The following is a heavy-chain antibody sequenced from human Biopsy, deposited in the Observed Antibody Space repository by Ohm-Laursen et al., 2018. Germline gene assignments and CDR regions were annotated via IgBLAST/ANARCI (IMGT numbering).Heavy chain of an antibody. CDR3: ARDYDTSGYYYVS. J-gene: IGHJ5*02. Sequence: SDTLSLTCTVSGGSISNNNYYWGWIRQPPGKGLEWIGSIFYRGSTHYKPSLKSRVNISVDTSKNQFSRKLKSVTAADTAVYYCARDYDTSGYYYVSWGQGTLVTVSS. CDR2: IFYRGST. CDR1: GGSISNNNYY. V-gene: IGHV4-39*01. D-gene: IGHD3-22*01.